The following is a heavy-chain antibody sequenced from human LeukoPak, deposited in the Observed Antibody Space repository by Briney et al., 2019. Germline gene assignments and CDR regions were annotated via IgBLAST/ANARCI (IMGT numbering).Heavy chain of an antibody. J-gene: IGHJ6*02. CDR2: ISDSGGT. Sequence: SETLSLTCTVSAGSISSYYWSWIRQPPGKGLEWVGFISDSGGTKYNPSLKSRVTISVDTSKNQFSLKLSFVTAADTAVYYCARDEAAQGYYGMDVWGQGTTVTVSS. CDR3: ARDEAAQGYYGMDV. D-gene: IGHD2-15*01. V-gene: IGHV4-59*01. CDR1: AGSISSYY.